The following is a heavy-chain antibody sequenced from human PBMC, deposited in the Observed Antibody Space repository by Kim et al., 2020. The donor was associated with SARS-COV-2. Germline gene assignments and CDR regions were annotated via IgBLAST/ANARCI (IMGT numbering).Heavy chain of an antibody. CDR3: ARGRYYYDSSGYWNYYYYYMDV. CDR1: GGSFSGYY. J-gene: IGHJ6*03. CDR2: INHSGST. D-gene: IGHD3-22*01. V-gene: IGHV4-34*01. Sequence: SETLSLTCAVYGGSFSGYYWSWIRQPPGKGLEWIGEINHSGSTNYNPSLKSRVTISVDTSKNQFSLKLSSVTAADTAVYYCARGRYYYDSSGYWNYYYYYMDVWGKGTTVTVSS.